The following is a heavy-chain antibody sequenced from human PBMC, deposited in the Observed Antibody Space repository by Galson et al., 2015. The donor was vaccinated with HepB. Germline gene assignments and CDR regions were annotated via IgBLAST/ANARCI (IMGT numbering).Heavy chain of an antibody. CDR1: GFTFSSYA. Sequence: SLRLSCAASGFTFSSYAMSWVRQAPGKGLEWVSAISGSGGSTYYADSVKGRFTISRDNSKNTLYLQMNSLRAEDTAVNYCAKGEEYYYDSSGYSWGQGTLVTVSS. D-gene: IGHD3-22*01. CDR3: AKGEEYYYDSSGYS. J-gene: IGHJ5*02. CDR2: ISGSGGST. V-gene: IGHV3-23*01.